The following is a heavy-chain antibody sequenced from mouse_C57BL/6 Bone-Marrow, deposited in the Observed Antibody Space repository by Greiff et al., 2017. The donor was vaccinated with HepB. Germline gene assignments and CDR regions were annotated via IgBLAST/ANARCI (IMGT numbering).Heavy chain of an antibody. CDR3: ARGGIVDWYFDV. V-gene: IGHV1-55*01. CDR1: GYTFTSYW. Sequence: QVQLQQPGAELVKPGASVKMSCKASGYTFTSYWITWVKPRPGQGLEWIGDIYPGSGSTNYNEKFKSKATLTVDTSSSTAYMQLSSLTSEDSAVYYCARGGIVDWYFDVWGTGTTVTVSS. J-gene: IGHJ1*03. D-gene: IGHD2-12*01. CDR2: IYPGSGST.